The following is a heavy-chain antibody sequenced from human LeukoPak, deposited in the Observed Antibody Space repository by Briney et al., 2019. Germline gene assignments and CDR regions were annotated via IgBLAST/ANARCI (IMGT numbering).Heavy chain of an antibody. Sequence: SETLSLTCTVSGYSIAHGFFWAWIRQPPGEGLEWIGSLYHSGTTYYNTSLKSRISTSVDTSENQFSLKLRLVTAADTAVYYCARVEVPRDINDWYFDLWGRGTLVTVSS. V-gene: IGHV4-38-2*02. CDR3: ARVEVPRDINDWYFDL. J-gene: IGHJ2*01. CDR1: GYSIAHGFF. CDR2: LYHSGTT. D-gene: IGHD2-15*01.